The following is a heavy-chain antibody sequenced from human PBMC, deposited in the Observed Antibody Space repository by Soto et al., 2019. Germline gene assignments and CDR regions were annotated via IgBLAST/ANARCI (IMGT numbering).Heavy chain of an antibody. J-gene: IGHJ4*02. V-gene: IGHV4-61*01. CDR2: IYYSGST. D-gene: IGHD2-8*01. CDR1: GGSVSSGSYY. Sequence: PSETLSLTCTVSGGSVSSGSYYWSWIRQPPGKGLEWIGYIYYSGSTNYNPSLKSRVTISVDTSKNQFSLKLSSVTAADTAVYYCARSVLMVYARTFDYWGQGTLVTVSS. CDR3: ARSVLMVYARTFDY.